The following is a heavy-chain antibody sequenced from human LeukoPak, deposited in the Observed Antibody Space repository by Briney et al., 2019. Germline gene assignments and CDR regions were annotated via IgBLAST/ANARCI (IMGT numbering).Heavy chain of an antibody. CDR2: ISSSSSYI. Sequence: KPGGSLRLSCAASGFTFSSYSMNWVRQAPGKGLEWVSSISSSSSYIYYADSVKGRFTISRDNAKNSLYLQMNSLRAEDTAVYYCARDYSGSYYFDYWGQGTLVTVSS. CDR3: ARDYSGSYYFDY. D-gene: IGHD1-26*01. J-gene: IGHJ4*02. V-gene: IGHV3-21*01. CDR1: GFTFSSYS.